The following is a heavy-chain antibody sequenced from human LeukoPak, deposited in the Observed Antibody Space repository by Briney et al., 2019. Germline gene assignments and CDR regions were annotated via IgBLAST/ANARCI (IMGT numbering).Heavy chain of an antibody. CDR2: IYYSGST. V-gene: IGHV4-31*03. CDR3: ARAAGGYCSSTSCYPIDY. CDR1: GGSISSGGYY. D-gene: IGHD2-2*01. J-gene: IGHJ4*02. Sequence: SETLSLTCTVSGGSISSGGYYWSWIRQHPGKGLEWIGYIYYSGSTYYNPSLESRVTISVDTSKDQFSLKLSSVTAADTAVYYCARAAGGYCSSTSCYPIDYWGQGTLVTVSS.